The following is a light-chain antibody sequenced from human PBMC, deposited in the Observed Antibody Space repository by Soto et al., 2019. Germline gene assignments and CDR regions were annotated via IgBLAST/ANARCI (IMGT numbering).Light chain of an antibody. CDR1: QSVLYSSNNKNY. CDR2: WAS. V-gene: IGKV4-1*01. CDR3: QQYYSTPPT. Sequence: DIVMTQSPDSLAVSLGERATINCKSSQSVLYSSNNKNYLTWYQQKPGQPPKLLIYWASTRESGVPDRFSGSGSGTAFPLTISSLQAEDVAVYYCQQYYSTPPTFGGGTKVEIK. J-gene: IGKJ4*01.